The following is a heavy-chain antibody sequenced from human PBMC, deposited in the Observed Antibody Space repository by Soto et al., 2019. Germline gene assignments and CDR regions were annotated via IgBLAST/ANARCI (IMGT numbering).Heavy chain of an antibody. D-gene: IGHD3-22*01. CDR2: ISAYNGNT. CDR1: GYTFTSYG. CDR3: ARVLSITMIVGEDY. Sequence: ASVKVSCKASGYTFTSYGISWVRQAPGQGLEWMGWISAYNGNTNYAQKLQGRVTMTTDTSTSTAYMELRSLRSDDTAVYYCARVLSITMIVGEDYWGQGTLVTVSS. V-gene: IGHV1-18*01. J-gene: IGHJ4*02.